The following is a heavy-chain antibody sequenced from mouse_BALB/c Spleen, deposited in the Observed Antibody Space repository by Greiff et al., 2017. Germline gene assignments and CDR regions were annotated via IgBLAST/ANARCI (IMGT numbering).Heavy chain of an antibody. Sequence: QVQLKQSGAELVRPGTSVKISCKASGYTFTNYWLGWVKQRPGHGLEWIGDIYPGGGYTNYNEKFKGKATLTADTSSSTAYMQLSSLTSEDSAVYFCAKRDFSLLRLVFDYWGQGTTLTVSS. J-gene: IGHJ2*01. CDR2: IYPGGGYT. D-gene: IGHD1-2*01. V-gene: IGHV1-63*02. CDR1: GYTFTNYW. CDR3: AKRDFSLLRLVFDY.